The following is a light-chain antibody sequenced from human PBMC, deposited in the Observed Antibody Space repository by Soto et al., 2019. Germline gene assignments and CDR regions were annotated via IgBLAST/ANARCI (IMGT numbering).Light chain of an antibody. CDR3: QQYGSSPWT. CDR2: AAS. J-gene: IGKJ1*01. CDR1: QSVSSSV. V-gene: IGKV3-20*01. Sequence: IVLTQSPGTRSFSXGERATLSCRASQSVSSSVLVWQQQKPGQXPRVLXYAASTRAHGSPARFSGSGSVTDFTRTISRLEPEDFGVYYGQQYGSSPWTFGQGTKVDIK.